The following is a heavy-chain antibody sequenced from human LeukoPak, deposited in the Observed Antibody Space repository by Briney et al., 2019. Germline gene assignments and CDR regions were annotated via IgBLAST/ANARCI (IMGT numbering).Heavy chain of an antibody. V-gene: IGHV1-69*11. CDR2: IGPSGGST. Sequence: SVKVSCKASGGTFSSYAISWVRQAPGQGLEWMGMIGPSGGSTSYAQKFQGRVTITADESTSTVYMELGSLRSEDTAVYYCARGSGGYDTGSDYWGQGTLVTVSS. J-gene: IGHJ4*02. CDR3: ARGSGGYDTGSDY. CDR1: GGTFSSYA. D-gene: IGHD5-12*01.